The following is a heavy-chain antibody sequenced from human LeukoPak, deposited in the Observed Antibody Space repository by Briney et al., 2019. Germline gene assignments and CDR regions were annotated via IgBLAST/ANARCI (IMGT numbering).Heavy chain of an antibody. V-gene: IGHV3-7*01. CDR1: GFTFSSYW. Sequence: GGSLRLSCAASGFTFSSYWMSWVRQAPGKGLEWVANIKQDGSEKYYVDSVKGRFTISRDNAKNSLYLQMNSLRAEDTAVYYCARDLGESSGWYYYHYGMDVWGQGTTVTVSS. CDR3: ARDLGESSGWYYYHYGMDV. CDR2: IKQDGSEK. D-gene: IGHD6-19*01. J-gene: IGHJ6*02.